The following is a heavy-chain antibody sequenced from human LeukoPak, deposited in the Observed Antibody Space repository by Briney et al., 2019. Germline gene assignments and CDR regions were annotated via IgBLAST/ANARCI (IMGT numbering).Heavy chain of an antibody. J-gene: IGHJ4*02. V-gene: IGHV3-23*01. CDR3: AQDGASIRFDN. Sequence: GGSLRLSCAASGFTVSSNYMSWVRQAPGKGLEWVSGISGSGDVKWYADSVEGRFIISRDNSKNTLYLQMNSLRAEDTAVYYCAQDGASIRFDNWGQGTLVTVSS. CDR2: ISGSGDVK. CDR1: GFTVSSNY. D-gene: IGHD3-16*01.